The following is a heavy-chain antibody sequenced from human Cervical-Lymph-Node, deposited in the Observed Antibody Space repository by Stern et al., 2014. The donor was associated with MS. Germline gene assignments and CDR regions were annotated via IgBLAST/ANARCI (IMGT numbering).Heavy chain of an antibody. CDR1: GHTFTGYY. Sequence: QVQLVQSGAEVKKPGASVKVSCKASGHTFTGYYMHWVRQAPGQGLEWMGWINPNSGGTNYTQKFQGWVTMTRDTSICTAYMELSRLRSDDTAVYYCARGGRSSGWSPPDAFDIWGQGTMVIVSS. D-gene: IGHD6-19*01. CDR3: ARGGRSSGWSPPDAFDI. V-gene: IGHV1-2*04. CDR2: INPNSGGT. J-gene: IGHJ3*02.